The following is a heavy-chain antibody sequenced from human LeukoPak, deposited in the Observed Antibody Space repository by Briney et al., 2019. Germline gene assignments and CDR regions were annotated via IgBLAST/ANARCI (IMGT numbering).Heavy chain of an antibody. Sequence: GGSLRLSCAASGFTFSTYWMHWVRQTPGKGLVWVSRISIDGSSTTYADSVKGRFTISRDNAKNTLYLQMNSLRAEDTAVYYCQRGRRQLVPVLVNWGRETLVT. CDR1: GFTFSTYW. D-gene: IGHD6-13*01. CDR3: QRGRRQLVPVLVN. CDR2: ISIDGSST. V-gene: IGHV3-74*03. J-gene: IGHJ4*02.